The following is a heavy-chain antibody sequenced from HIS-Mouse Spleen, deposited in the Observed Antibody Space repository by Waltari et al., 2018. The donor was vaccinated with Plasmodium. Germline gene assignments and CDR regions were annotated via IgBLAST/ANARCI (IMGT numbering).Heavy chain of an antibody. D-gene: IGHD3-10*01. CDR1: GGSFSGYY. CDR3: ARGLRGHYWYFDL. Sequence: QVQLQQWGAGLLKPSETLSLTCAVYGGSFSGYYWSWIRQPPGKGLGWIGEINHSGSTNYTPSLKSRVTISVAPSKNQFSLKLSAGAAADTAVYYCARGLRGHYWYFDLWGRGTLVTVSS. J-gene: IGHJ2*01. CDR2: INHSGST. V-gene: IGHV4-34*01.